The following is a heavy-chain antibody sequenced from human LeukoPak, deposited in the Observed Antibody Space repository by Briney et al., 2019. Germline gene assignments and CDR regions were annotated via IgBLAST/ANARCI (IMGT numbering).Heavy chain of an antibody. Sequence: GRSLRLSCVASGFTFKSYGMHWVRQAPGKGLEWVAVISHDGSNKYYADSVKGRFTISRESSQNTLYLQMNSLRVEDTAVYYCARESITIFGVVTHHDYWGQGTLVTVSS. CDR2: ISHDGSNK. CDR1: GFTFKSYG. J-gene: IGHJ4*02. D-gene: IGHD3-3*01. CDR3: ARESITIFGVVTHHDY. V-gene: IGHV3-30*03.